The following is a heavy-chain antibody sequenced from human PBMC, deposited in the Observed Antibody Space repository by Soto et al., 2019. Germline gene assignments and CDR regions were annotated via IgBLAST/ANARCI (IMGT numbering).Heavy chain of an antibody. CDR2: IRNKANSYTR. D-gene: IGHD1-26*01. V-gene: IGHV3-72*01. CDR1: GFIFSDQY. Sequence: EGQLVESGGGLVQPGGSLRLSCAASGFIFSDQYMDWVRQAPGKGLEWVGRIRNKANSYTREYAASVKGRFTISRDDSKHSLYLQRNSLKTEDTALYYCARDLAGAPYVDIWGRGTLVTVSS. J-gene: IGHJ2*01. CDR3: ARDLAGAPYVDI.